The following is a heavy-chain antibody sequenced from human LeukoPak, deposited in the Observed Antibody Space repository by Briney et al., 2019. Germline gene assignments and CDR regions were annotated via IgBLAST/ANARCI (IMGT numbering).Heavy chain of an antibody. CDR2: IYTCECT. D-gene: IGHD3-10*01. J-gene: IGHJ4*02. Sequence: SETLSFTCTFSGGSISSYYWSWMRQPGGEGLEWIGCIYTCECTNFSLSLKSRVTISVDTSKNQFTLKLSSVTAADTAVYYCARDRWFGELLENDMPGVFDYWGQGTLVTVSS. CDR1: GGSISSYY. V-gene: IGHV4-4*07. CDR3: ARDRWFGELLENDMPGVFDY.